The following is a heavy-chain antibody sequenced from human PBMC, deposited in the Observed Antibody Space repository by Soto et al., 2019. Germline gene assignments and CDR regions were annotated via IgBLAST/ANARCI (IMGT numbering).Heavy chain of an antibody. CDR2: IWYDGSNK. Sequence: GGSLRLSCAASGFTFSSYGMHWVRQAPGKGLERVAVIWYDGSNKYYADSVKGRFTISRDNSKNTLYLQMNSLRAEDTAVYYCASGCSGGSCYSAFDYWGQGTLVTVSS. J-gene: IGHJ4*02. CDR1: GFTFSSYG. CDR3: ASGCSGGSCYSAFDY. V-gene: IGHV3-33*01. D-gene: IGHD2-15*01.